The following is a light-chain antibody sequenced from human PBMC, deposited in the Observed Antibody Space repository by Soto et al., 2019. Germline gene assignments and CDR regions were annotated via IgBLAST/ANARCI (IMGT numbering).Light chain of an antibody. Sequence: DIEVTQSPSPVSASICDTVTITCRASQDINVYLNWYQQKPGEVPKLLIYSASTLHSGVPSRFTGSGSETDFTLTIRSLQPEDFATYYCQHGYVAPYSFGQGTKVDI. J-gene: IGKJ2*03. CDR1: QDINVY. V-gene: IGKV1-39*01. CDR3: QHGYVAPYS. CDR2: SAS.